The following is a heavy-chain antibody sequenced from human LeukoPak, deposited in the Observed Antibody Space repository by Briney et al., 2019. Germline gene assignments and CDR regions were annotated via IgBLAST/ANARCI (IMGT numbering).Heavy chain of an antibody. J-gene: IGHJ1*01. CDR1: GFTFSDYA. V-gene: IGHV3-30-3*01. D-gene: IGHD3-3*01. CDR2: VSYDGSNK. Sequence: PGRSLRLSCAASGFTFSDYAMHWVRQAPGKELEWVAVVSYDGSNKYYADSVKGRFTISRDSSKNTVYLQMNSLRAEDTALYYCARDMGTGGYYIEYLQYWGQGTLVTVSS. CDR3: ARDMGTGGYYIEYLQY.